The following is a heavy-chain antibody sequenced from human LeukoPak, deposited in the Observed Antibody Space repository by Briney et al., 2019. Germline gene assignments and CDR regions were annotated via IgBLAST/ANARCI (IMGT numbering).Heavy chain of an antibody. CDR3: ATIGGIGTMVRGVNPIDY. V-gene: IGHV4-59*01. D-gene: IGHD3-10*01. J-gene: IGHJ4*02. CDR1: GGSISSYY. Sequence: SETLSLTCTVSGGSISSYYWSWIRQPPGKGLEWIGYIYYSGSTNYNPSLKSRGTISVDTSKNQFSLKLSSVTAADTAVYYCATIGGIGTMVRGVNPIDYWGQGTLVTVSS. CDR2: IYYSGST.